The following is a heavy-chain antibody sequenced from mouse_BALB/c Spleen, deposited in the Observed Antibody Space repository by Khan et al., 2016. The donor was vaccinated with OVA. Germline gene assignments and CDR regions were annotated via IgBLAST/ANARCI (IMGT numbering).Heavy chain of an antibody. Sequence: EVELVESGGGLVKPGGSLKLSCAGSGFSFSSYAMSWVRLTPEKRLEWVASISSGGNTYYPDSVKGRFTISRDNARNILYLQMNSLRSEDTAMYNCARLVDYGGQGTSVTVSS. V-gene: IGHV5-6-5*01. CDR2: ISSGGNT. J-gene: IGHJ4*01. CDR3: ARLVDY. CDR1: GFSFSSYA.